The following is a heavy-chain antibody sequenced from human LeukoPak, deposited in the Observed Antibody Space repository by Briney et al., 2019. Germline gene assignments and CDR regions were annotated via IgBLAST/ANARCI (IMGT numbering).Heavy chain of an antibody. J-gene: IGHJ4*02. Sequence: GGCLRLSCAASGFTFSSYAMSSVRQAAGKGLGWVSSIRGSGGSTYHADSVKGRFTISRDTSKTTLYTQMNSLRAEDTAVYYCAKGELFGYCSSTSCYADPRCFDYWGQRTLVTVSS. V-gene: IGHV3-23*01. CDR2: IRGSGGST. D-gene: IGHD2-2*03. CDR3: AKGELFGYCSSTSCYADPRCFDY. CDR1: GFTFSSYA.